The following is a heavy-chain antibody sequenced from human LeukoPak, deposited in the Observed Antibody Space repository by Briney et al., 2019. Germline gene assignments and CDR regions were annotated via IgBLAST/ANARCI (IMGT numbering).Heavy chain of an antibody. V-gene: IGHV3-23*01. Sequence: VGSLRLSCAASGFTFSSYATSWVRQAPGKGLEWVSAIVGSGDNMYYADSVKGRFTISRDNFKSTLYLQMNSLRAEDTAVYYCAKGLTWDSTSCSDWGQGTLVTVSS. D-gene: IGHD2-2*01. CDR3: AKGLTWDSTSCSD. CDR1: GFTFSSYA. J-gene: IGHJ4*02. CDR2: IVGSGDNM.